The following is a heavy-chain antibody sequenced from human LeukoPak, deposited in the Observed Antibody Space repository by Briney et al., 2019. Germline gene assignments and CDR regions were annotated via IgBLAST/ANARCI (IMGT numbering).Heavy chain of an antibody. J-gene: IGHJ4*02. CDR2: IIPIFGTA. D-gene: IGHD6-6*01. CDR1: GGTFSSYA. CDR3: ASEWYSSSSRYYYFDY. Sequence: SVKVSCKASGGTFSSYAISWLRQAPGQGLEWMGGIIPIFGTANYAQKFQGRVTITTDESTSTAYMELSSLRSEDTAVYYCASEWYSSSSRYYYFDYWGQGTLVTVSS. V-gene: IGHV1-69*05.